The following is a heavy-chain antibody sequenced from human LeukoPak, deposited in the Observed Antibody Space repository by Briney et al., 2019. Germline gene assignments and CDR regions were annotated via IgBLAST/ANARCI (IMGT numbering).Heavy chain of an antibody. J-gene: IGHJ4*02. CDR3: ARDGPDGSYDY. D-gene: IGHD1-26*01. CDR1: GVTLSNYG. V-gene: IGHV3-23*01. CDR2: ISDSGGST. Sequence: GGSLRLSCAVSGVTLSNYGMSWVRQAPGKGLEWVAGISDSGGSTKYADSVKGRFTISRDNPKNTLYLQMNSLRAEDTAVYYCARDGPDGSYDYWGQGTLVTVSS.